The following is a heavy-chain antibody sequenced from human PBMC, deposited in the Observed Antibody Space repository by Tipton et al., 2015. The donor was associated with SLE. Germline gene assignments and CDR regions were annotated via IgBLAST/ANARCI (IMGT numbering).Heavy chain of an antibody. CDR2: IHYSGSK. CDR1: GGSISDNNYY. Sequence: TLSLTCTVSGGSISDNNYYWGWIRQPPGKGLEWIGNIHYSGSKFDNPSLRSRVTISLGTSKNQFSLRLTSVTAADTAVYYCATRRSRWLQLGYFDLWGRGTLVTVSS. D-gene: IGHD5-24*01. V-gene: IGHV4-39*07. CDR3: ATRRSRWLQLGYFDL. J-gene: IGHJ2*01.